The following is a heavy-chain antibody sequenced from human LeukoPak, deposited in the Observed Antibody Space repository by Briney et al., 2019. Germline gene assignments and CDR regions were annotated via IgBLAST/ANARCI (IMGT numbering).Heavy chain of an antibody. CDR1: GITFIKYS. Sequence: GGSLRLSCAASGITFIKYSMTWVRQAPGKGLEWVSSISSSSSYIYYADSVKGRFTISRDNAKNSLYLQMNSLRAEDTAVYYCARAGDGYNDAFDIWGQGTMVTVSS. J-gene: IGHJ3*02. V-gene: IGHV3-21*01. CDR2: ISSSSSYI. CDR3: ARAGDGYNDAFDI. D-gene: IGHD5-24*01.